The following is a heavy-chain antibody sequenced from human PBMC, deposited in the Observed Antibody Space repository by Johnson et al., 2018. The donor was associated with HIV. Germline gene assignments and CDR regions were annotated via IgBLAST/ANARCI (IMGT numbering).Heavy chain of an antibody. D-gene: IGHD6-13*01. Sequence: QVQLVESGGGVVQPGRSLRLSCAASGLTLSKYGMHWVRQAPGKGLEWVAVISFDGSNKYNADSVKGRFIISRDNSQNTLSLQMHSLRAEDTAVYYCARERARQELGLDGAFDIWGQGTTVSVS. CDR1: GLTLSKYG. V-gene: IGHV3-30*04. CDR3: ARERARQELGLDGAFDI. CDR2: ISFDGSNK. J-gene: IGHJ3*02.